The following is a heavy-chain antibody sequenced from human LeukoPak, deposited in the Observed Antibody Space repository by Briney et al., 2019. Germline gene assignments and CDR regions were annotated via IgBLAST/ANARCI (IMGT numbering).Heavy chain of an antibody. D-gene: IGHD6-13*01. CDR1: GYTLTALA. Sequence: ASVKVSCKVSGYTLTALALHWVRQAPGKGFEWIGGFDSEEYDTIYAQKFQGRVTMTEDTSTDTAYMELSSLRSEDMAVYYCATEVHIAAAASYYYYGMDVWGQGTTVTVSS. CDR2: FDSEEYDT. V-gene: IGHV1-24*01. CDR3: ATEVHIAAAASYYYYGMDV. J-gene: IGHJ6*02.